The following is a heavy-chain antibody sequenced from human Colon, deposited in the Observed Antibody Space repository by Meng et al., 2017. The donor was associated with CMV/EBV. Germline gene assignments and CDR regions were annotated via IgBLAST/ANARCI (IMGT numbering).Heavy chain of an antibody. D-gene: IGHD3-9*01. CDR2: IYYSGST. CDR1: GGSISSYY. V-gene: IGHV4-59*01. J-gene: IGHJ5*02. Sequence: SETLSLTCTVSGGSISSYYWSWIRQPPGKGLEWIGYIYYSGSTNYNPSLKSRVTISVDNAKNTVYLQMNDLRAEDTAVYYCAKEDYLPYYDVLTGSSRYKWFDPWGQGTLVTVSS. CDR3: AKEDYLPYYDVLTGSSRYKWFDP.